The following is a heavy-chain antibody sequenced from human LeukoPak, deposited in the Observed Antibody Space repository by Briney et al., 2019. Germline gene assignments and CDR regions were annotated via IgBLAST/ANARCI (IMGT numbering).Heavy chain of an antibody. V-gene: IGHV3-23*01. Sequence: GGSLRLSCAASGFSFSSYAMSWVRQAPGKGLEWVSGISSSGGSTYYADSVKGRFTISRDNSKNTLYMQMNSLRAEDTAVYYCAKGGGYYYDSSGYYWGQGTLVTVSS. CDR2: ISSSGGST. CDR1: GFSFSSYA. J-gene: IGHJ4*02. CDR3: AKGGGYYYDSSGYY. D-gene: IGHD3-22*01.